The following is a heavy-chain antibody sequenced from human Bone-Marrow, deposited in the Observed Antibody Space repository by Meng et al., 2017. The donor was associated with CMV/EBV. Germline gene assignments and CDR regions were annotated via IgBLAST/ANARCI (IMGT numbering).Heavy chain of an antibody. CDR2: ISAYNGNT. V-gene: IGHV1-18*01. J-gene: IGHJ6*02. Sequence: ASVKVSCKASGYTFTSYGISWVRQAPGQGLEWMGWISAYNGNTNYAQKLQGRVTMTRNTSISTAYMELSSLRSEDTAVYYCARASGRITIFGVVPPYGMDVWGQGTTVTVSS. CDR1: GYTFTSYG. CDR3: ARASGRITIFGVVPPYGMDV. D-gene: IGHD3-3*01.